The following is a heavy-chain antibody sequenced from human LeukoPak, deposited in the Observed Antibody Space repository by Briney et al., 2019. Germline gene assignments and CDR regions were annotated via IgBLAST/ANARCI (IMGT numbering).Heavy chain of an antibody. CDR3: AKEWSYYGSGSYGNNWFDP. Sequence: GGSLRLSCAASGFTFSSYAMSWVRQAPGKGLEWVSAISGSGGSTYYADSVKGRSTISRDNSKNTLYLQMNSLRAEDTAVYYCAKEWSYYGSGSYGNNWFDPWGQGTLVTVSS. CDR2: ISGSGGST. CDR1: GFTFSSYA. V-gene: IGHV3-23*01. D-gene: IGHD3-10*01. J-gene: IGHJ5*02.